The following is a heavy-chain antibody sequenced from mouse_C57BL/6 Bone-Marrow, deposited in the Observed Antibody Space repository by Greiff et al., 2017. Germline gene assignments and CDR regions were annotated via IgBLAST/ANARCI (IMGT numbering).Heavy chain of an antibody. CDR2: IWRGGST. Sequence: VQLQESGPGLVQPSQSLSITCTVSGFSLTSYGVHWVRQSPGKGLEWLGVIWRGGSTDYNAAFMSRLSITKDNSKSQVFFKMNSLQDDDTAIYSCAKTTTVVEGGFAYWGQGTLVTVSA. J-gene: IGHJ3*01. CDR3: AKTTTVVEGGFAY. D-gene: IGHD1-1*01. V-gene: IGHV2-5*01. CDR1: GFSLTSYG.